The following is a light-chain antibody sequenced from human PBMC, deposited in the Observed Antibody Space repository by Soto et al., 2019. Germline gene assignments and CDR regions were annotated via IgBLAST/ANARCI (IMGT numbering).Light chain of an antibody. V-gene: IGKV3-11*01. Sequence: EVVLTQSPATLSLSPGERATLSCRASQSISNYLVWYQQKPGQAPRLLIYDASNRATGIPARFSGSGSGTDFTLTISSLEPEDFAVYYCHQPVIWPPITFGQGTRLDIK. J-gene: IGKJ5*01. CDR1: QSISNY. CDR2: DAS. CDR3: HQPVIWPPIT.